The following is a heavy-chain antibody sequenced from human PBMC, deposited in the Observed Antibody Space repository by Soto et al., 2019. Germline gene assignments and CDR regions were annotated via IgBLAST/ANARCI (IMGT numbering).Heavy chain of an antibody. CDR1: GGSISSSTYY. J-gene: IGHJ4*02. CDR2: MYYTGNK. CDR3: VRGATLRFLEWRDSSFDY. V-gene: IGHV4-39*01. Sequence: SETLSLTCTVSGGSISSSTYYWDWIRQPPGKGLEWIGAMYYTGNKNYNPSLESRVTMSVDTSKNQFSLKLSSVTPTDTAVYYCVRGATLRFLEWRDSSFDYWGQGTVVTVSS. D-gene: IGHD3-3*01.